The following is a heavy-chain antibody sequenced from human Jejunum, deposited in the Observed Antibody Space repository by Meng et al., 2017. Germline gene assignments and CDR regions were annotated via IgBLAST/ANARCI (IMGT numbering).Heavy chain of an antibody. CDR1: GDSFNSPDYY. D-gene: IGHD1-26*01. CDR3: ARSPYSGSALPFFDY. J-gene: IGHJ4*02. Sequence: QGRLQESGPGLVKPSQTLSLTCPFSGDSFNSPDYYWSWIRQPPEKGLEWIGYIYYSGSTYYNPSLKSRVSISGDTSNKQFSLKLTSVTAADTAVYYCARSPYSGSALPFFDYWGQGSLVTVSS. V-gene: IGHV4-30-4*01. CDR2: IYYSGST.